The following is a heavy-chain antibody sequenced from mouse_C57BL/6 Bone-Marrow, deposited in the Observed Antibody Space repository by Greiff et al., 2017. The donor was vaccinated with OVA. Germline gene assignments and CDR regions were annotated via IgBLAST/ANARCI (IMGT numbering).Heavy chain of an antibody. CDR1: GFNIKDDY. J-gene: IGHJ2*01. CDR3: TTRHYGSSCFDY. CDR2: IDPENGDT. D-gene: IGHD1-1*01. Sequence: VQLKESGAELVRPGASVKLSCTASGFNIKDDYMHWVKQRPEQGLEWIGWIDPENGDTEYASKFQGKATITADTSSNTAYLQLSSLTSEDTAVYYCTTRHYGSSCFDYWGQGTTLTVSS. V-gene: IGHV14-4*01.